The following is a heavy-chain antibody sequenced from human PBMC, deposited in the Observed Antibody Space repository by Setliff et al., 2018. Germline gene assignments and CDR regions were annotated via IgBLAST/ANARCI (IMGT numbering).Heavy chain of an antibody. CDR1: GFIFNTYT. D-gene: IGHD3-22*01. CDR3: AKGQGQYYDSSGYYGRVLDY. Sequence: HPGGSLRLSCAASGFIFNTYTMNWVRQAPGKGPVWVSRITNDGSSTIYADSVKGRFTISRDNAKNTLYLQMNSLRTEDTAVYYCAKGQGQYYDSSGYYGRVLDYWGQGTLVTVSS. J-gene: IGHJ4*02. CDR2: ITNDGSST. V-gene: IGHV3-74*01.